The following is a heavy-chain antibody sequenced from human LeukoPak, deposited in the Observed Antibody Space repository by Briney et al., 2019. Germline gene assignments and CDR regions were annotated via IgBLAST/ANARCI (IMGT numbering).Heavy chain of an antibody. CDR2: INSDGSST. Sequence: GGYLRRYCAASGFTFSSYWMHWVRQAPGKGLVWVSRINSDGSSTSYADSVKGRFTISRDNAKNTLYLQMNSLRAEDTAVYYCARIEYYDFWSGWRAFDIWGQGTMVTVSS. D-gene: IGHD3-3*01. V-gene: IGHV3-74*01. CDR1: GFTFSSYW. J-gene: IGHJ3*02. CDR3: ARIEYYDFWSGWRAFDI.